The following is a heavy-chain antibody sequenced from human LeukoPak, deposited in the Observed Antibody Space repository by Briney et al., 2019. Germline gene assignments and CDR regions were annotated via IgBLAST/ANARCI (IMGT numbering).Heavy chain of an antibody. J-gene: IGHJ3*02. D-gene: IGHD1-26*01. CDR3: TSPDSTIVGANSGCAFDI. Sequence: PGGSLRLSCAASGFTFSNAWMSWVRQAPGKGLEWVGRIKSKTDGGTTDYAAPVKGRFTISRDDSKNTLYLQMNSLKTEDTAVYYCTSPDSTIVGANSGCAFDIWGQGTMVTVSS. V-gene: IGHV3-15*01. CDR2: IKSKTDGGTT. CDR1: GFTFSNAW.